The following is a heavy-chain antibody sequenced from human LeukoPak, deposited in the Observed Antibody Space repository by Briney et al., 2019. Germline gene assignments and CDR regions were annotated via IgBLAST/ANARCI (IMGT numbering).Heavy chain of an antibody. D-gene: IGHD5-18*01. V-gene: IGHV4-34*01. CDR2: IKHSGST. CDR1: GGSFSGYY. Sequence: PSETLSLTCAVYGGSFSGYYWSWIRQPPGKGLEWIGEIKHSGSTNYNPSLKSRVTISVDTSKNQFSLKLSSVTAADTAVYYCARRLNEGYSYGCFDYWGQGTLVTVSS. J-gene: IGHJ4*02. CDR3: ARRLNEGYSYGCFDY.